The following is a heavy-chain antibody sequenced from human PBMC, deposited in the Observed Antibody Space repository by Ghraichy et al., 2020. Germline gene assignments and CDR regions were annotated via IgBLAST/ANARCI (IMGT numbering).Heavy chain of an antibody. CDR1: GFTFSNYW. CDR2: LKSDGTFT. CDR3: ARDPHGDNYLKAHDAFDL. V-gene: IGHV3-74*01. Sequence: GGSLRLSCVASGFTFSNYWMHWVRQAPGQGLVWVSRLKSDGTFTSYADSVKGRFTISRDNAKNTLYLQMDSLRAEDTAVYYCARDPHGDNYLKAHDAFDLWGHGTMVTVSS. J-gene: IGHJ3*01. D-gene: IGHD4-17*01.